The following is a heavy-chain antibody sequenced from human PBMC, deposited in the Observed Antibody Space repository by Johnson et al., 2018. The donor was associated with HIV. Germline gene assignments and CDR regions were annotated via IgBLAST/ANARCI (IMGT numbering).Heavy chain of an antibody. V-gene: IGHV3-30-3*02. CDR3: AKERQLVRAFDI. CDR1: GFTFSSYA. Sequence: QVQLVESGGGLVQPGGSLRLSCAVSGFTFSSYAMHWVRQAPGKGLEWVAVISYDGSNKYYADSVKGRFTISRDNSKNTLYLQMSSLRTEDTAVYYCAKERQLVRAFDIWGQGTMVTVSS. J-gene: IGHJ3*02. D-gene: IGHD6-6*01. CDR2: ISYDGSNK.